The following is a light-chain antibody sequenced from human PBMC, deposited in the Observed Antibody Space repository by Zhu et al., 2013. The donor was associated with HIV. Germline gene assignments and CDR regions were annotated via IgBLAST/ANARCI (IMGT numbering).Light chain of an antibody. V-gene: IGKV1-6*01. CDR1: QGIRND. J-gene: IGKJ1*01. CDR3: VQNYNYPWT. CDR2: GSS. Sequence: AILMTQSPSSLSASVGDRITITCRASQGIRNDLGWYQQKPGKAPELLIYGSSTLQSGVPPRFSGSGSGTDFTLTIFSLQPEDFATYYCVQNYNYPWTFGQGTKVEIK.